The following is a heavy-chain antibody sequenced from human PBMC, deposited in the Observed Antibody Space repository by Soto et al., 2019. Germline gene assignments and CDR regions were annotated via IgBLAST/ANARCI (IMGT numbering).Heavy chain of an antibody. CDR3: TRDSSSRLDYYYMYV. CDR2: IRSKAYGGTT. J-gene: IGHJ6*03. Sequence: GGSLRLSCTASGFTFGDYAMSWVRQAPGKGLEWVGFIRSKAYGGTTEYAASVKGRFTISRDDSKSIAYLQMNSLKTEDTAVYYCTRDSSSRLDYYYMYVWGKGTTVTVSS. D-gene: IGHD6-6*01. CDR1: GFTFGDYA. V-gene: IGHV3-49*04.